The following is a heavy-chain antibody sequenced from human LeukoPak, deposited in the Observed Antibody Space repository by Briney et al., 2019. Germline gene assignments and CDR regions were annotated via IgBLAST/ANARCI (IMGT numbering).Heavy chain of an antibody. CDR2: IYHSGST. CDR1: GYSISSGYY. J-gene: IGHJ4*02. D-gene: IGHD2-15*01. CDR3: ARGPVVPLDY. V-gene: IGHV4-38-2*01. Sequence: PSETLSLTCAVPGYSISSGYYWGWIRQPPGKGLEWIGSIYHSGSTYYNPSLKSRVTISVDTSKNRFSLKLSSVTAADTAVYYCARGPVVPLDYWGQGTLVTVSS.